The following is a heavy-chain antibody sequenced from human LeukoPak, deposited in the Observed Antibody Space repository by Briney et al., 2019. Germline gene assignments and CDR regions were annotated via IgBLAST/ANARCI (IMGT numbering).Heavy chain of an antibody. Sequence: ASVKVSCKASGYTFTSYGISWVRQAPGQGLEWMGWISAYNGNTNYAQKLQGRVTMTTDTSTSTAYMELRSLRSDDTAVYYCARGFPLTIFGVAYYFDYWGQGTLVTVSS. CDR3: ARGFPLTIFGVAYYFDY. CDR1: GYTFTSYG. CDR2: ISAYNGNT. V-gene: IGHV1-18*01. D-gene: IGHD3-3*01. J-gene: IGHJ4*02.